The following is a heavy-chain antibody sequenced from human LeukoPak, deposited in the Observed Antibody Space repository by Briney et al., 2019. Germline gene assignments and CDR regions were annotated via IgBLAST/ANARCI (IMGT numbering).Heavy chain of an antibody. CDR3: CSLIGDF. CDR1: GSILSDHH. D-gene: IGHD2-8*01. Sequence: GGFLRLSCAASGSILSDHHMDWVRQAPGKGLEWLGRSKNKADSYTTEYAASVMGRFTISRDDTKNSMYLQMNSLKTEDTAVYYCCSLIGDFWGQGTLVTVSS. V-gene: IGHV3-72*01. J-gene: IGHJ4*02. CDR2: SKNKADSYTT.